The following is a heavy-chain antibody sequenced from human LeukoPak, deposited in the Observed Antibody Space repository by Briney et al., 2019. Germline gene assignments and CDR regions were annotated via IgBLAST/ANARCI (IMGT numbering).Heavy chain of an antibody. J-gene: IGHJ5*02. V-gene: IGHV4-34*01. CDR3: ARARRGYNYRGNWFDP. Sequence: SETLSLTCAVYGGSFSGYYWSWIRQPPGKGLDWIGEINHSGSTNYNPSLKSRVTISVDTSKNQFSLKLSSVTAADTAVYYCARARRGYNYRGNWFDPRGQGTLVTVSS. CDR2: INHSGST. D-gene: IGHD5-18*01. CDR1: GGSFSGYY.